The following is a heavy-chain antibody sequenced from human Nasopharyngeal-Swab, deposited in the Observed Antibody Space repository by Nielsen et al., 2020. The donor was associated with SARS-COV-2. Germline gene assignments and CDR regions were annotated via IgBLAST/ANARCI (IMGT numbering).Heavy chain of an antibody. CDR1: GFTFSSYW. Sequence: GESLKISCAASGFTFSSYWMTWFRQAPGKGLVWVSRINTDATSTSYADSVKGRFTIFRDNAKNMVFLQMNSLTAEDTAIYYCTRAGYSGSYGGFDSWGQGTLVSVSS. J-gene: IGHJ4*02. CDR3: TRAGYSGSYGGFDS. D-gene: IGHD1-26*01. V-gene: IGHV3-74*01. CDR2: INTDATST.